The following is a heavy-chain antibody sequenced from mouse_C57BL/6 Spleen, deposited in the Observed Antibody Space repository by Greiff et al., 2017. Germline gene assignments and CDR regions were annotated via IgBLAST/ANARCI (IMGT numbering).Heavy chain of an antibody. Sequence: VQLQQSGPELVKPGASVKIPCKASGYTFTDYNMDWVKQSHGKSLEWIGDINPNNGGTIYNQKFKGKATLTVDKSSSTAYMELRSLTSEDTAVYYCARRGGSTTVGWEYWGHGTTLTVSS. D-gene: IGHD1-1*01. CDR3: ARRGGSTTVGWEY. CDR2: INPNNGGT. V-gene: IGHV1-18*01. CDR1: GYTFTDYN. J-gene: IGHJ2*01.